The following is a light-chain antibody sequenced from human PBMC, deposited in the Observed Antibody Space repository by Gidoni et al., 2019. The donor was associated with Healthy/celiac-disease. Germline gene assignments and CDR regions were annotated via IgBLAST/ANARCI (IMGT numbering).Light chain of an antibody. Sequence: DIQMTQSPSSLSASVGDRVTITCLSSQDISNYLNWYQQKPGKAPKLLIYDASNLETGVPSRFSGSGSGTDFTFTISSLQPEDVATYYCQQYDNIPPYTFGQGTKLEIK. CDR3: QQYDNIPPYT. CDR2: DAS. J-gene: IGKJ2*01. CDR1: QDISNY. V-gene: IGKV1-33*01.